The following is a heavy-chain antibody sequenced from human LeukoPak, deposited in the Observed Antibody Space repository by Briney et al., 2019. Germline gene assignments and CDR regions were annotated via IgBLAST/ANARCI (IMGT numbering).Heavy chain of an antibody. CDR1: GGTFSSYA. CDR3: ATHKRWHPNVEYFQH. J-gene: IGHJ1*01. CDR2: IIPIFGTA. D-gene: IGHD4-23*01. Sequence: GASVKVSCTASGGTFSSYAISWVRQAPGQGLEWMGGIIPIFGTANYAQKFQGRVTITADESTSTAYMELSSLRSEDTAVYYCATHKRWHPNVEYFQHWGQGTLVTVSS. V-gene: IGHV1-69*13.